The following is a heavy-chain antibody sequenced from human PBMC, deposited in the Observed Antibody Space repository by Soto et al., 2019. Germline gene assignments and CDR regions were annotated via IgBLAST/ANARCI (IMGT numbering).Heavy chain of an antibody. Sequence: QLQLQESGPGLVKPSETLSLTCTVSGGSVSTSSFYWGWIRQPPRKGLEWIGTIYYSGTTYYNPSLKSRVTVSVDTSKTQFAMRLRSVTAADTAVYYCARQPGFYDRSGSFDYWGQGTLVTVAS. CDR3: ARQPGFYDRSGSFDY. J-gene: IGHJ4*02. CDR2: IYYSGTT. CDR1: GGSVSTSSFY. D-gene: IGHD3-22*01. V-gene: IGHV4-39*01.